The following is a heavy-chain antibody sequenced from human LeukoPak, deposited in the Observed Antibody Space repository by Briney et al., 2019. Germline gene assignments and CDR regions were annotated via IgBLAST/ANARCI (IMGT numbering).Heavy chain of an antibody. CDR1: GFTFSDYY. V-gene: IGHV3-11*04. CDR2: ISSSGSTI. D-gene: IGHD1-26*01. Sequence: GGSLRLSCAASGFTFSDYYMSWIRQAPGKGLEWVSYISSSGSTIYYADSVKGRFTISRDNAKNSLYLQMNSLRAGDTAVYYCARVREWELLGFDYWGQGTLVTVSS. J-gene: IGHJ4*02. CDR3: ARVREWELLGFDY.